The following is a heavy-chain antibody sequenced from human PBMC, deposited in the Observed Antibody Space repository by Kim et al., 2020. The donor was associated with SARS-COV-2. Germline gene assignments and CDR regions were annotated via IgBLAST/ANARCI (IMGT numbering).Heavy chain of an antibody. D-gene: IGHD2-15*01. CDR3: ARDVVGAAQDY. CDR1: GGSISSSSYY. J-gene: IGHJ4*02. CDR2: IYYSGST. V-gene: IGHV4-39*07. Sequence: SETLSLTCTVSGGSISSSSYYWGWIRQPPGKGLEWIGSIYYSGSTYYNPSLKSRVTISVDTSKNQFSLKLSSVTAADTAVYYCARDVVGAAQDYWGQGTLVTVSS.